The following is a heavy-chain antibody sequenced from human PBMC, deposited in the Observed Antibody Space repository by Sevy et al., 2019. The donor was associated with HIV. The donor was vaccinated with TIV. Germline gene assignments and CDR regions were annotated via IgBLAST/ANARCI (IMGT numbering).Heavy chain of an antibody. CDR1: GYYFTGYY. D-gene: IGHD3-10*01. CDR3: ARSVYGSGTYLNDY. V-gene: IGHV1-2*02. J-gene: IGHJ4*02. Sequence: ASVKVSCKASGYYFTGYYVHWVRQARGQGLEWMGWINPNGGGTNIGQKFHGRVTMSRDTSITTAYMELTRLRSNDTGVYFCARSVYGSGTYLNDYWGQGTLVTVSS. CDR2: INPNGGGT.